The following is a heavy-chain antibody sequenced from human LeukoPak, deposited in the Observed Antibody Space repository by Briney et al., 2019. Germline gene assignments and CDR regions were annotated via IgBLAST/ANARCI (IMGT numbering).Heavy chain of an antibody. J-gene: IGHJ4*02. CDR3: ARDLVGGDYVKGVGY. CDR1: GFTFSSYS. Sequence: GGSLRLSCAASGFTFSSYSMNWVRQAPGKGLEWVSYISSSSSTIYYADSVKGRFTISRDNAKNSLYLQMNSLRAEDTAVYYCARDLVGGDYVKGVGYWGQGTLVTVSS. V-gene: IGHV3-48*01. D-gene: IGHD4-17*01. CDR2: ISSSSSTI.